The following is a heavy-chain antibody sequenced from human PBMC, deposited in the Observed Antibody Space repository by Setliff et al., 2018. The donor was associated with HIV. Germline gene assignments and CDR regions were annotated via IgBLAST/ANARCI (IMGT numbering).Heavy chain of an antibody. CDR1: GFNFMFFA. V-gene: IGHV3-23*01. J-gene: IGHJ6*03. CDR2: ISGSNSRT. CDR3: AKHECSGGCYYYMDV. D-gene: IGHD2-15*01. Sequence: GGSLRLSCTAPGFNFMFFAMSWVRQAPGEGLEWVSGISGSNSRTDYVDSVKGRFTISRDTSKNTLYLQLNSLRAEDTAVYYCAKHECSGGCYYYMDVWGKGIMVTVSS.